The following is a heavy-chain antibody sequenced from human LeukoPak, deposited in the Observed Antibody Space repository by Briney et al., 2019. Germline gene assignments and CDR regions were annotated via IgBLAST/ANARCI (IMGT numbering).Heavy chain of an antibody. CDR3: ARDRSSTVASMDV. J-gene: IGHJ6*04. V-gene: IGHV1-69*05. CDR2: IIPIFGTA. Sequence: SVKVSCKASGGTFSSYAISWVRQAPGQGLEWMGRIIPIFGTANYAQKFQGRVTITTDESTSTAYMELSSLRSEDTAVYYCARDRSSTVASMDVWGKGTTVTVSS. D-gene: IGHD2-2*01. CDR1: GGTFSSYA.